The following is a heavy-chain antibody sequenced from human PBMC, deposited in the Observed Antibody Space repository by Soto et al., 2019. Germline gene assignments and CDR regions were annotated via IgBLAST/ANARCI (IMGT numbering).Heavy chain of an antibody. Sequence: QVQLVQSGAEVKKPGSSVKVSCKASGDTFSFYTINWVRQAPGLGLEWMGRINPILTMSNYAQKFQGRVTXTXDXATSTDYMELSSLRSEDTAMYYCATSYGSGYRAFDYWGQGALVTVSS. V-gene: IGHV1-69*02. D-gene: IGHD3-10*01. CDR3: ATSYGSGYRAFDY. CDR2: INPILTMS. CDR1: GDTFSFYT. J-gene: IGHJ4*02.